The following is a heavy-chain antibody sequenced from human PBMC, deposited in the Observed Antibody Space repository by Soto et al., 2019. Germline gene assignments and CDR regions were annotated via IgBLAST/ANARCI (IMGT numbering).Heavy chain of an antibody. Sequence: GGSLRLSCAASGFTFSSYAMSWVRQAPGKGLEWVSAISGSGGSTYYADSVKGRFTISRDNSKNTLYLQMNSLRAEDTAVYYCANYGSGSYGPYFDYWGQGTLVTVSS. CDR1: GFTFSSYA. CDR2: ISGSGGST. V-gene: IGHV3-23*01. J-gene: IGHJ4*02. D-gene: IGHD3-10*01. CDR3: ANYGSGSYGPYFDY.